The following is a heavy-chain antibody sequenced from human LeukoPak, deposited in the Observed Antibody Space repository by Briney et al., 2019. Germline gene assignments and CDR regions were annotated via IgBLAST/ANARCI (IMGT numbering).Heavy chain of an antibody. D-gene: IGHD7-27*01. J-gene: IGHJ4*02. Sequence: SSQTLSLTCTVSGGSISSGDYFWSWIRQPPGKGLEWIGNIYYNGNTYYNPSLESRGTISVDTFKNQFSLKLNSVTAADTAVYYCARDLWGLDSWGQGALDTVSS. CDR1: GGSISSGDYF. V-gene: IGHV4-30-4*01. CDR2: IYYNGNT. CDR3: ARDLWGLDS.